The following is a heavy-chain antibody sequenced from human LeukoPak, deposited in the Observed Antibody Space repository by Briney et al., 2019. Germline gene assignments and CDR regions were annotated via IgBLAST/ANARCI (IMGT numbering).Heavy chain of an antibody. CDR3: ASSRYDSSGYYGIIVN. CDR2: IKQDGSDK. CDR1: GFSFSNYY. V-gene: IGHV3-7*01. J-gene: IGHJ4*02. D-gene: IGHD3-22*01. Sequence: GESLRLSCAASGFSFSNYYMSWVRQAPGKGLEWVAHIKQDGSDKYSVDSVKGRFTISRDNVKNLLYLQMNSLRAEDTAVYYCASSRYDSSGYYGIIVNWGQGTLVTVSS.